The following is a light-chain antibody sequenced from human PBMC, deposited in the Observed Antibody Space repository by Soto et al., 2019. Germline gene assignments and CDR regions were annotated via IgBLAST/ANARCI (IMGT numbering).Light chain of an antibody. CDR1: QSISRN. Sequence: DIQMTQYPSSLSASVGDRVTITCRASQSISRNLNWYQHKPGKAPKLLIYAASNLQSGVPSRFRGGGSGTEFTLSINSLQPEDFGTYYCQQSFTTDSITFGQGTRLEIK. V-gene: IGKV1-39*01. CDR2: AAS. CDR3: QQSFTTDSIT. J-gene: IGKJ5*01.